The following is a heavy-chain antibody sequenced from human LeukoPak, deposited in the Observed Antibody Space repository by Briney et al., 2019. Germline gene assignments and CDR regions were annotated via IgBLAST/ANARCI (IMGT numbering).Heavy chain of an antibody. CDR2: IYRDDDK. CDR3: AHNCGASDSFDI. J-gene: IGHJ3*02. Sequence: SGPTLVNPTETLTLTCTFSGFSFSTSGVGVGWIRQSPGKALECLALIYRDDDKRYSPSLKSRLTIVKDSSKNQVVLTLINMDAVDTATYYCAHNCGASDSFDIWGRGTMVTVSS. CDR1: GFSFSTSGVG. V-gene: IGHV2-5*02. D-gene: IGHD2-21*02.